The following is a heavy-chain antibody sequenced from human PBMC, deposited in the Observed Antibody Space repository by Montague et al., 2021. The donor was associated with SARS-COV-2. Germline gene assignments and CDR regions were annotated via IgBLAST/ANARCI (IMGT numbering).Heavy chain of an antibody. Sequence: SETLSLTCTVSGGSVSSSYWSWIRQPPAKGLEWIAYTYHNWSTHYNHSPKSRATISVDTSTYQFSLTLTPVTAADADVDFCAGAEGSGWYCEVDYWGQGTPVTVSS. D-gene: IGHD6-19*01. CDR1: GGSVSSSY. CDR2: TYHNWST. CDR3: AGAEGSGWYCEVDY. V-gene: IGHV4-59*02. J-gene: IGHJ4*02.